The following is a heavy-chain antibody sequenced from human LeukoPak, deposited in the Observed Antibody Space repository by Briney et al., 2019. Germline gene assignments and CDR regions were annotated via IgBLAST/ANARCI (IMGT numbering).Heavy chain of an antibody. CDR3: ARDTGSSWFAEGFDY. CDR2: IYYSGST. J-gene: IGHJ4*02. CDR1: GGSISSYY. D-gene: IGHD6-13*01. Sequence: SETLSLTCTVSGGSISSYYWSWIRQPPGKGLEWIGYIYYSGSTNYNPSLKSRVTISVDTSKNQFSLKLSSVTAADTAVYYCARDTGSSWFAEGFDYWGQGTLVTVSS. V-gene: IGHV4-59*01.